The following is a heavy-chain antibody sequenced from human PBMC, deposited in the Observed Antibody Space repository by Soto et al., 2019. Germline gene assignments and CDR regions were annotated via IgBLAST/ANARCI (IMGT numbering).Heavy chain of an antibody. Sequence: SVKVSCKASGGTFSSYTISWVRQAPGQGLEWMGRIIPILGIANYAQKFQGRVTITADKSTSTAYMELSSLRSEDTAVYYCARDNDGRPDAFDIWGQGTMVTVSS. CDR3: ARDNDGRPDAFDI. CDR2: IIPILGIA. CDR1: GGTFSSYT. D-gene: IGHD1-1*01. V-gene: IGHV1-69*04. J-gene: IGHJ3*02.